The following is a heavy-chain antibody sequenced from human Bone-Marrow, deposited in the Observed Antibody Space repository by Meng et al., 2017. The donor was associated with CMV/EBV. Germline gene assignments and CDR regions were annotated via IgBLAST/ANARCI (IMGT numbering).Heavy chain of an antibody. D-gene: IGHD3-16*01. Sequence: LACPVYVCSFRNFYSSWIRHPPWMGLDWFGEIDHSGSTSYNPSLKSRVTISVDTSKIQFSLRLSSVTAADTAVYYCARWGMNTAYFDFWGQGTLVTVSS. CDR1: VCSFRNFY. CDR2: IDHSGST. V-gene: IGHV4-34*01. J-gene: IGHJ4*02. CDR3: ARWGMNTAYFDF.